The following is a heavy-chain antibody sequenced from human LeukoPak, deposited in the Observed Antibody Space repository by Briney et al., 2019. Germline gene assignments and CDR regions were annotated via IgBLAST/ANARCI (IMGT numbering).Heavy chain of an antibody. V-gene: IGHV4-34*01. Sequence: SETLSLTCAVYGGSFSGYYWSWIRQPPGKGLEWIGEINHSGSTNYNPSLKSRVTISVDTSKNQFSLKLSSVTAADTAVYYCARPDYYDFWSGYSDYYGMDVWGQGTTVTVSS. D-gene: IGHD3-3*01. CDR3: ARPDYYDFWSGYSDYYGMDV. CDR2: INHSGST. J-gene: IGHJ6*02. CDR1: GGSFSGYY.